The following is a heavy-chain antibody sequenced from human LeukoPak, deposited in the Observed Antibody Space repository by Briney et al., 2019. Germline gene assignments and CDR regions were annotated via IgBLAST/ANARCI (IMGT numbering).Heavy chain of an antibody. Sequence: GRSLRLSCAASGFTFSSYGMHGVRQAPGKGLDGVAFTSYDGTKNYYADSVKGRFTISRDNSKNTLFLQMNSLRPEDTAVYYCARLGEDSYGYQTDFDYWGQGTLVTVSS. CDR1: GFTFSSYG. CDR2: TSYDGTKN. V-gene: IGHV3-30*03. D-gene: IGHD5-18*01. CDR3: ARLGEDSYGYQTDFDY. J-gene: IGHJ4*02.